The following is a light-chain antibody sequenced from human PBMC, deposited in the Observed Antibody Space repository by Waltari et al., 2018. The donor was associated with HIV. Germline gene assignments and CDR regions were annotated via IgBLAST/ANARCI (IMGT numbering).Light chain of an antibody. V-gene: IGLV1-40*01. J-gene: IGLJ1*01. Sequence: QSVLTQPPSVSGAPGQRVTISCTRSNSNIGSVYDVHWYQQVPGTVPKLLIYGNCHRPSGVPDRIPGSKSGGSASLAISGLQADDEADYYCQSYDSSLSGFIFGTGTRVTVL. CDR2: GNC. CDR3: QSYDSSLSGFI. CDR1: NSNIGSVYD.